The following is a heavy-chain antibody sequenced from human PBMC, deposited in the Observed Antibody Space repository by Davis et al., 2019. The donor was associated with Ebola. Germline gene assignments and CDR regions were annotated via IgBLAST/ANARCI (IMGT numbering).Heavy chain of an antibody. CDR1: AGSISSGDYY. J-gene: IGHJ3*02. D-gene: IGHD4-17*01. CDR2: IYYSGST. V-gene: IGHV4-30-4*01. CDR3: ARLPLRNDAFDI. Sequence: PSETLSLTCTISAGSISSGDYYWSWIRQPPGKGLEWIGYIYYSGSTYYNPSLKSRVTISVDTSKNQFSLKLSSVTAADTAVYYCARLPLRNDAFDIWGQGTMVTVSS.